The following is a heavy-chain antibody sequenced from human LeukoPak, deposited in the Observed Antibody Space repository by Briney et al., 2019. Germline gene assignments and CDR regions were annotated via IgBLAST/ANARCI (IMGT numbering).Heavy chain of an antibody. D-gene: IGHD5-24*01. V-gene: IGHV2-70*11. CDR2: IDWDDDK. J-gene: IGHJ3*02. Sequence: LRLSCAASGFTFSSYAMSWVRQAPGKGLEWLARIDWDDDKYYSTSLKTRLTISKDTSKNQVVLTTTSMDPVDTATYYCARILPTDDYNPKLDAFDIWGQGTMVTVSS. CDR3: ARILPTDDYNPKLDAFDI. CDR1: GFTFSSYAM.